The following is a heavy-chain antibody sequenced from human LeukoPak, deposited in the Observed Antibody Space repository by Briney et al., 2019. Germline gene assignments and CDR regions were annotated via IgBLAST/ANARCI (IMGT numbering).Heavy chain of an antibody. V-gene: IGHV4-39*07. CDR1: GGSISSSSYY. CDR2: INHSGST. D-gene: IGHD3-10*01. J-gene: IGHJ5*02. CDR3: ARRRVLWFGELFRGWFDP. Sequence: SETLSLTCTVSGGSISSSSYYWSWIRQPPGKGLEWIGEINHSGSTNYNPSLKSRVTISVDTSKNQFSLKLSSVTAADTAVYYCARRRVLWFGELFRGWFDPWGQGTLVTVSS.